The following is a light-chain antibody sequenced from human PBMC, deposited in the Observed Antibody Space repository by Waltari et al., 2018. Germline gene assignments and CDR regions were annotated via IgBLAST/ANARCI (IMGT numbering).Light chain of an antibody. Sequence: EIVMTQSPATLSVSPGERAALSCRASQSPSGNLAWYRQSPGQAPRLLIHGTSTRATDIPARFSGSGSGTDFTLTISSVQSEDFGVYYCQQYNQWPLTFGQGTRLDI. CDR2: GTS. J-gene: IGKJ5*01. CDR3: QQYNQWPLT. V-gene: IGKV3-15*01. CDR1: QSPSGN.